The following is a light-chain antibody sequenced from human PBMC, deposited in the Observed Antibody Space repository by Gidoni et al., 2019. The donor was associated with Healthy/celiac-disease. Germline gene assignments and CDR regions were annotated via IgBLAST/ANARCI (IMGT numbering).Light chain of an antibody. CDR1: QSVSSY. V-gene: IGKV3-11*01. J-gene: IGKJ3*01. CDR3: QQRSNWLLT. CDR2: DAS. Sequence: IVLTQSPATLSSSPGERATLSCRASQSVSSYLAWYQQKPGQAPRLLIYDASNRATGIPARFSGSGSGTDFTLTISSLEPEDFAVYYCQQRSNWLLTFGPGTKVDIK.